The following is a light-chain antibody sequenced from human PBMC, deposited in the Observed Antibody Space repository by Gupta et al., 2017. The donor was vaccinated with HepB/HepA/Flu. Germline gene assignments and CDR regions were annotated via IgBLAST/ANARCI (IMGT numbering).Light chain of an antibody. J-gene: IGKJ4*01. CDR2: AAS. Sequence: DIQFTQSPSFLSASVGDRVTVTCRASQGISSYLAWYQQEPGKAPKLLIYAASTLQSGVPSRFSGSGSGTEFTLTISSLQSEDFATYYCQQLNSYPLTFGGGTKVEIK. CDR3: QQLNSYPLT. V-gene: IGKV1-9*01. CDR1: QGISSY.